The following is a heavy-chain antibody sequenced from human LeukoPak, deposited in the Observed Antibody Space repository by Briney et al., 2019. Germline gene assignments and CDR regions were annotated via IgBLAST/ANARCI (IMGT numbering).Heavy chain of an antibody. D-gene: IGHD1-26*01. J-gene: IGHJ4*02. CDR3: ASARVDGRAYYFDY. Sequence: SETLSLTCAVSGGSISSGGYSWSWIRQPPGKGLEWIGYIYHSGSTYYNPSLKSRVTISVDRSKSQFSLKLSSVTAADTAVYYCASARVDGRAYYFDYWGQGTLVTVSS. CDR2: IYHSGST. V-gene: IGHV4-30-2*01. CDR1: GGSISSGGYS.